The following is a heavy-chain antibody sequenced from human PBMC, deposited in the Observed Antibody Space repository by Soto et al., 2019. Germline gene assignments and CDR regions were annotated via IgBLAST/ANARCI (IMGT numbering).Heavy chain of an antibody. Sequence: KASETLSLTCTVSGGSITGGAYYWSWIRQHPGKGLEWIGYIYYTGSTSYNPSLKSRVSMSVDTSKNQFSLKMISLTAADTAVYYCARDLGWGDAFAFWGQGTMVTVSS. J-gene: IGHJ3*01. CDR2: IYYTGST. CDR3: ARDLGWGDAFAF. V-gene: IGHV4-31*03. CDR1: GGSITGGAYY. D-gene: IGHD3-16*01.